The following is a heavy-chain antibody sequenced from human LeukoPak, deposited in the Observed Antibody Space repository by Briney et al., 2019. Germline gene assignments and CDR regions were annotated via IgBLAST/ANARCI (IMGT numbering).Heavy chain of an antibody. V-gene: IGHV1-2*02. D-gene: IGHD3-3*01. CDR2: INPNSGGT. J-gene: IGHJ5*02. Sequence: GASVKVSCKASGYTFTGLYMHWVRQAPGQRREWMGWINPNSGGTKYAQKFQGRVTLTRDTSISTAYMELSRLRCDDTAVYYCARSYDFWSGPPFDPWGQGTLVTASS. CDR1: GYTFTGLY. CDR3: ARSYDFWSGPPFDP.